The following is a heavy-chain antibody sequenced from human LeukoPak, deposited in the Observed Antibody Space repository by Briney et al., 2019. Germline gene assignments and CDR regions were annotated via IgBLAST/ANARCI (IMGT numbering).Heavy chain of an antibody. CDR1: GFTFSRYS. Sequence: GGSLRLSCAASGFTFSRYSMSWVSQAPGKGLEWVSGINWNGGSTGYADSVKGRFTISRDNAKNSLYLQMNSLRAEDTALYYCARERARFPYYYYYMDVWGKGTTVTVSS. J-gene: IGHJ6*03. V-gene: IGHV3-20*04. D-gene: IGHD3-10*01. CDR3: ARERARFPYYYYYMDV. CDR2: INWNGGST.